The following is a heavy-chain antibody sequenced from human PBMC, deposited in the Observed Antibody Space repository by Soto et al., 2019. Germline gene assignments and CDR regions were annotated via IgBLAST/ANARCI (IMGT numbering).Heavy chain of an antibody. CDR2: IYYSGST. V-gene: IGHV4-59*08. CDR1: GGCISSYY. D-gene: IGHD3-3*01. J-gene: IGHJ6*03. CDR3: ARLVAGITIFGGVIPDYYYYYMDF. Sequence: SETLSLTCTVSGGCISSYYWSWIRQPPGKGLEWIGYIYYSGSTNYNPSLKSRVTISVDTSKNQFSLKLSSVTAADTAVYYCARLVAGITIFGGVIPDYYYYYMDFWGQGITVPVSS.